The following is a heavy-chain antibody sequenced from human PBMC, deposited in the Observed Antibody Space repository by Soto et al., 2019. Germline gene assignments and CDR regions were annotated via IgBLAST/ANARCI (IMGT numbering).Heavy chain of an antibody. CDR2: IGGDGVTT. Sequence: EIQILESGENLVQPGGSLRLSCAASGFIFSNYAMNWVRKAPGKGPEWVSVIGGDGVTTFYADSVKGRFTVSRDNAKNTRYLQMNSLRAEDTAVYYCARVDNAPSRPFDFWGQGILVTVSS. V-gene: IGHV3-23*01. D-gene: IGHD1-20*01. CDR3: ARVDNAPSRPFDF. CDR1: GFIFSNYA. J-gene: IGHJ4*02.